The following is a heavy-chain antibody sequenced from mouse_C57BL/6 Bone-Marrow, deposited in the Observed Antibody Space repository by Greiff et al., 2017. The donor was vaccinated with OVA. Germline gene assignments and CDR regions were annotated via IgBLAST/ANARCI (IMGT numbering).Heavy chain of an antibody. J-gene: IGHJ3*01. CDR2: IRNKANGYTT. Sequence: EVKLQESGGGLVQPGGSLSLSCAASGFTFTDYYMSWVRQPPGKALEWLGFIRNKANGYTTEYSASVKGRFTISRDNSQSILYLQMNALRAEDSATYYCATYGKVAYWGQGTLVTVSA. CDR3: ATYGKVAY. V-gene: IGHV7-3*01. D-gene: IGHD2-1*01. CDR1: GFTFTDYY.